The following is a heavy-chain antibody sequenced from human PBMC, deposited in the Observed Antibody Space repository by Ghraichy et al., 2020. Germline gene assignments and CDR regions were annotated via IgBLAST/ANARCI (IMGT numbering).Heavy chain of an antibody. CDR1: GGSISSYY. CDR3: ARSSSGWFDY. J-gene: IGHJ4*02. Sequence: LSCTVSGGSISSYYWSWIRQPPGKGLEWIGYIYYSGSTNYNPSLKSRVTISVDTSKNQFSLKLSSVTAADTAVYYCARSSSGWFDYWGQGTLVTVSS. D-gene: IGHD6-19*01. CDR2: IYYSGST. V-gene: IGHV4-59*01.